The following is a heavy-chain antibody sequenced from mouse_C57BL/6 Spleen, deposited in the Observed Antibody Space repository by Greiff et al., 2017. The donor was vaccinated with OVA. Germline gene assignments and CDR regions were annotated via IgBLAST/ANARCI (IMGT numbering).Heavy chain of an antibody. J-gene: IGHJ2*01. V-gene: IGHV1-61*01. Sequence: QVQLQQPGAELVRPGSSVKLSCKASGYTFTSYWMDWVKQRPGQGLEWIGNIYPSDSETHYNQKFKDKATLTVDKSSSTAYMQLSSLTSEDSAVYYCAREGTTDYFDYWGQGTTLTVSS. CDR2: IYPSDSET. D-gene: IGHD1-1*01. CDR3: AREGTTDYFDY. CDR1: GYTFTSYW.